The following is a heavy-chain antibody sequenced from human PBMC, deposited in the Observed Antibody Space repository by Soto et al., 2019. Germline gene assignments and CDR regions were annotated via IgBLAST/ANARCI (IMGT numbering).Heavy chain of an antibody. CDR3: ARVPRGTWYAHLLY. CDR2: ISGYSGNT. J-gene: IGHJ4*02. D-gene: IGHD1-26*01. V-gene: IGHV1-18*04. CDR1: GYTFTSYG. Sequence: QVQLVQSGAEVKKPGASVKVSCKTSGYTFTSYGISWVRQAPGQGLEWMGWISGYSGNTNYAQMLQGRVTMTTDTSTSTAYVELRSLRSDDTAVYYCARVPRGTWYAHLLYWGQGTLVTVSS.